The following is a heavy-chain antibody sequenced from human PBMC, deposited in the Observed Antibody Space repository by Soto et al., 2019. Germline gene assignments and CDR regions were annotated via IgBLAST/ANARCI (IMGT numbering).Heavy chain of an antibody. V-gene: IGHV4-39*01. Sequence: PSETLSLTCTVSGGSIRSSSYYWGWLRQPPGKGLEWIGSIYYSGSSNYNPSLKSRVTISADTSKNQFSLKLSSVTAADTAVYYCARHMGVPYRCSGGSCLYYFDFWGQGTLVTVSS. CDR2: IYYSGSS. D-gene: IGHD2-15*01. CDR1: GGSIRSSSYY. J-gene: IGHJ4*02. CDR3: ARHMGVPYRCSGGSCLYYFDF.